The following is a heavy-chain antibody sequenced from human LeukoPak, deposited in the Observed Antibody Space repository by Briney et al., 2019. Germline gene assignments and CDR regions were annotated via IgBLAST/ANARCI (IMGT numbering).Heavy chain of an antibody. D-gene: IGHD3-22*01. Sequence: RAGGSLRLSCVASGFTFSSYGLSWVRQAPGKGLEWVSGISGSGGSTHYADSVKGRFTISRDNSKNTVYLQMNSLRAEDTAVYYCAKVDGSKIVAVIIYAFDIWGQGTMVTSLQ. CDR3: AKVDGSKIVAVIIYAFDI. CDR2: ISGSGGST. J-gene: IGHJ3*02. V-gene: IGHV3-23*01. CDR1: GFTFSSYG.